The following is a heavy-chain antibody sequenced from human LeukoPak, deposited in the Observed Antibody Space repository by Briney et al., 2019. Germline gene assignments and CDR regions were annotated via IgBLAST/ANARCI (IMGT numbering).Heavy chain of an antibody. V-gene: IGHV3-30*02. J-gene: IGHJ6*03. CDR1: GFTFSNYG. Sequence: GGSLRLSCTASGFTFSNYGMHWVRQAPGKGLEWVAFIGYDGTNKYYADSVKGRFTISRDNSKNTVYLQMNSLRAEDTAVYYCARATAYYMDVRGKGTTVTVSS. CDR3: ARATAYYMDV. D-gene: IGHD5-18*01. CDR2: IGYDGTNK.